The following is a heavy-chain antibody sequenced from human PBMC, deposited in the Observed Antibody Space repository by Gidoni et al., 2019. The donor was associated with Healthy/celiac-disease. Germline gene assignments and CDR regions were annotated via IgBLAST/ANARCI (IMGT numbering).Heavy chain of an antibody. J-gene: IGHJ5*02. CDR3: ARGPLAGYYDSSGYPT. CDR2: IIPIFGTA. Sequence: QVQLVQSGAEVKQPGSSVKVSCKASGGTFSSYAISWVRQAPGQGLEWMGGIIPIFGTANYAQKFQGRVTITADKSTSTAYMELSSLRSEDTAVYYCARGPLAGYYDSSGYPTWGQGTLVTVSS. V-gene: IGHV1-69*06. CDR1: GGTFSSYA. D-gene: IGHD3-22*01.